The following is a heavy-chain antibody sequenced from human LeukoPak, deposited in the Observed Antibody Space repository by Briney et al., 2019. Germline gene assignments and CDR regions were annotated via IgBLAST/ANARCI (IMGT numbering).Heavy chain of an antibody. CDR2: VSGSGGNT. J-gene: IGHJ4*02. CDR1: GFTFSNYA. Sequence: PGGSLRLSCAASGFTFSNYAMSWVRQAPEKGLEWVSSVSGSGGNTYYADSVKGRFSISRDNAKNTLYLQMNSLRAEDTAVYYCARDGYSFGHDFDYWGQGTLVTVSS. CDR3: ARDGYSFGHDFDY. V-gene: IGHV3-23*01. D-gene: IGHD5-18*01.